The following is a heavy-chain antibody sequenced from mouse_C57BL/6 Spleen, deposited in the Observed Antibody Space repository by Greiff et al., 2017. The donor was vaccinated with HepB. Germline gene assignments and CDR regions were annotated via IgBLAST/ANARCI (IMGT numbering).Heavy chain of an antibody. CDR2: IYPGDGDT. D-gene: IGHD1-1*01. CDR3: AKFDYYGSSPFAY. CDR1: GYAFSSSW. J-gene: IGHJ3*01. V-gene: IGHV1-82*01. Sequence: QVQLQQSGPELVKPGASVKISCKASGYAFSSSWMNWVKQRPGKGLEWIGQIYPGDGDTNYNGKFKGKATLTADKSSTTADMQLSSLTSEDSAVYFCAKFDYYGSSPFAYWGQGTLVTVSA.